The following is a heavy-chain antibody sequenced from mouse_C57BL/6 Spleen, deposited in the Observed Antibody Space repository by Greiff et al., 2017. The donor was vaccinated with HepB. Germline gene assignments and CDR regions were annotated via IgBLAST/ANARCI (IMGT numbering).Heavy chain of an antibody. CDR2: INPNNGGT. V-gene: IGHV1-18*01. CDR1: GYTFTDYN. Sequence: VHVKQSGPELVKPGASVKIPCKASGYTFTDYNMDWVKQSHGKSLEWIGDINPNNGGTIYNQKFKGKATLTVDKSSSTAYMELRSLTSEDTAVYYCASIYDGYGGYFDVWGTGTTVTVSS. CDR3: ASIYDGYGGYFDV. J-gene: IGHJ1*03. D-gene: IGHD2-3*01.